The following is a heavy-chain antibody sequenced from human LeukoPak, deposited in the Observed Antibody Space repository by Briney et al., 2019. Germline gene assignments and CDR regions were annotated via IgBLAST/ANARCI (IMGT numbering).Heavy chain of an antibody. Sequence: PGGSLRLSCAASGFTFSDYNMRWIRQAPGKGLEWVSSISSSSSYIYYADSVKGRFTISRDNAKNSLYLQMNSLRAEDTAVYYCARTGYSSSWYFYWGQGTLVTVSS. CDR2: ISSSSSYI. CDR3: ARTGYSSSWYFY. J-gene: IGHJ4*02. D-gene: IGHD6-13*01. CDR1: GFTFSDYN. V-gene: IGHV3-21*01.